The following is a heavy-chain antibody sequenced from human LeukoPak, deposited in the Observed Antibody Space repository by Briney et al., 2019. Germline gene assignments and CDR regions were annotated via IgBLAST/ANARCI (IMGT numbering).Heavy chain of an antibody. D-gene: IGHD3-16*02. J-gene: IGHJ4*02. CDR1: GYTFTSYG. CDR2: ISAYNGYT. Sequence: VASVKVSCKASGYTFTSYGISWVRQAPGQGLEWMGWISAYNGYTNYAQKLQGRVTMTTDTSTSTAYMELRSLRSDDTAVYYCARELRVGYDYVWGSYRRFDYWGQGTLVTVSS. CDR3: ARELRVGYDYVWGSYRRFDY. V-gene: IGHV1-18*01.